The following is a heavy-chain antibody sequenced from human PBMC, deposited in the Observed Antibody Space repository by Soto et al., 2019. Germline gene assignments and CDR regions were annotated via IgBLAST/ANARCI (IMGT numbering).Heavy chain of an antibody. J-gene: IGHJ4*02. CDR1: GFTFSSYA. CDR2: ISGSGGST. CDR3: ASGYSSSWYDYVF. Sequence: GGSLRLSCVASGFTFSSYAMSWVRQAPGKGLEWVSAISGSGGSTYYADSVKGRFTISRDNSKNTLYLQMNSLRAEDTAVYYCASGYSSSWYDYVFWGQGTLVTVSS. D-gene: IGHD6-13*01. V-gene: IGHV3-23*01.